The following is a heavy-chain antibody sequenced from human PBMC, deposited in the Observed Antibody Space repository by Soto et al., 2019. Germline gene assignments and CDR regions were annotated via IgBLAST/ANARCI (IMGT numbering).Heavy chain of an antibody. CDR2: IWYDGSNK. V-gene: IGHV3-33*01. J-gene: IGHJ3*02. Sequence: WGSLRLSCAASGFTFSSYGMHWVRQAPGKGLEWVAVIWYDGSNKYYADSVKGRFTISRDNSKNTLYLQMNSLRAEDTAVYYCAREIVDDYGDYQTSTDAFDIWGQGTMVTVSS. CDR1: GFTFSSYG. CDR3: AREIVDDYGDYQTSTDAFDI. D-gene: IGHD4-17*01.